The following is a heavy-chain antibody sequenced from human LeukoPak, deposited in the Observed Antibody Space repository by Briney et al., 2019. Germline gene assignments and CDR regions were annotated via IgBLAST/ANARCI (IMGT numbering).Heavy chain of an antibody. J-gene: IGHJ4*02. V-gene: IGHV3-48*01. Sequence: GGSLRLSCAASGFTFCSYSMNWVRQAPGKGLEWVSYISSSSSTIYYADSVKGRFTISRDNAKNSLYLQMNSLRAEDTAVYYCARDSGTITMVRGVINAGFDYWGQGTLVTVSS. CDR3: ARDSGTITMVRGVINAGFDY. D-gene: IGHD3-10*01. CDR2: ISSSSSTI. CDR1: GFTFCSYS.